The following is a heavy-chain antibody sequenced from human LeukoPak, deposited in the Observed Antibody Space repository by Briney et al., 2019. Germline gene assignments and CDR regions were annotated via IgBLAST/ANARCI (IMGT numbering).Heavy chain of an antibody. J-gene: IGHJ4*02. Sequence: ASVKVSCKASGYTFTSYDINWVRQATGQGLEWRGWMNPNSGNTGYAQKFQGRVTMTRNTSISTAYMELSSLRSEDTAVYYCARTAGQYSDDYFDYWGQGTLVTVSS. CDR3: ARTAGQYSDDYFDY. D-gene: IGHD2-15*01. CDR2: MNPNSGNT. V-gene: IGHV1-8*01. CDR1: GYTFTSYD.